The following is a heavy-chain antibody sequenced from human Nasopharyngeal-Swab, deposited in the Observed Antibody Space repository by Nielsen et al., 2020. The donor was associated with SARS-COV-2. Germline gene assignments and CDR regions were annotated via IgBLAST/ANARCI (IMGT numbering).Heavy chain of an antibody. J-gene: IGHJ4*02. V-gene: IGHV5-10-1*01. D-gene: IGHD2-15*01. CDR2: IDPSDSYT. CDR3: ARHSGSGYFDY. Sequence: VRQMPGKGLEWMGRIDPSDSYTNYSPSFQGHVTISADKSISTAYLQWSSLKASDTTMYYCARHSGSGYFDYWGQGTLVTVSS.